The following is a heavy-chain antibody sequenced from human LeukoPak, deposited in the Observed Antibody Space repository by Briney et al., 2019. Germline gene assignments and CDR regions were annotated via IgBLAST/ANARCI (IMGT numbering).Heavy chain of an antibody. CDR3: ARGDQLIVPYYFDY. Sequence: PSQTLSLTCTVSGGSISSGDYYWSWIRQPPGKGLEWIGYIYYSGSTNYNPSLKSRVTISVDTSKNQFSLKLSSVTAADTAVYYCARGDQLIVPYYFDYWGQGTLVTVSS. D-gene: IGHD2-2*01. CDR2: IYYSGST. J-gene: IGHJ4*02. CDR1: GGSISSGDYY. V-gene: IGHV4-61*08.